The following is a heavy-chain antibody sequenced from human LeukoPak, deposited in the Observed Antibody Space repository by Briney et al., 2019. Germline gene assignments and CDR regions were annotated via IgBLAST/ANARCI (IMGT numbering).Heavy chain of an antibody. J-gene: IGHJ4*02. Sequence: GGSLRLSCAASGFTFSSYSMNWVRQAPGKGLEWVSSISSSSSYIYYADSVKGRFTISRDNAKNSLYLQMNSLRAEDTAVYYCARGPYCGGDCYPFPFDYWGQGTLVTVSS. CDR2: ISSSSSYI. V-gene: IGHV3-21*01. CDR3: ARGPYCGGDCYPFPFDY. D-gene: IGHD2-21*02. CDR1: GFTFSSYS.